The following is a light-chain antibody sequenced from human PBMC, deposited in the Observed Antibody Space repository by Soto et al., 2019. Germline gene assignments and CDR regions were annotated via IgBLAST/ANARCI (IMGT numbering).Light chain of an antibody. CDR2: AAS. CDR3: QRANSFHPIT. V-gene: IGKV1-27*01. J-gene: IGKJ5*01. Sequence: DIQMTQSPSSLSASVGDRVTITCRASQGISNYLAWYQQKPGKVPKLLIYAASTLQSGVPSRFSGSGSGTDFTLTISSLQPEDFATYYCQRANSFHPITFGQGTRLEIK. CDR1: QGISNY.